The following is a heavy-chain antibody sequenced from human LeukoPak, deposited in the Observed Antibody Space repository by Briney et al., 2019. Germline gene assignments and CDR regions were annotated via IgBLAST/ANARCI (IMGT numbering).Heavy chain of an antibody. D-gene: IGHD2-21*01. J-gene: IGHJ2*01. CDR1: GGSISSGDYY. CDR2: IYYSGST. V-gene: IGHV4-30-4*01. Sequence: SETLSLTCTVSGGSISSGDYYWSWIRQPLGKGLEWIGYIYYSGSTYYNPSLKSRVTISVDTSKNQFSLKLSSVTAADTAVYYCARDLAFGYSGYFDLWGRGTLVTVSS. CDR3: ARDLAFGYSGYFDL.